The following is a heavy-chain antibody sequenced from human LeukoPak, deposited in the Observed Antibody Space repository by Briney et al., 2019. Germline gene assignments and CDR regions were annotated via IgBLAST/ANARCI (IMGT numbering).Heavy chain of an antibody. J-gene: IGHJ6*02. CDR3: AGSSGYYYYGMDV. Sequence: GGSLRLSCAASGFTFSSYAMHWVRQAPGKGLEWVSSISSSSSYIYYADSVKGRFTISRDNAKNSLYLQMNSLRAEDTAVYYCAGSSGYYYYGMDVWGQGTTVTVSS. CDR2: ISSSSSYI. D-gene: IGHD6-19*01. V-gene: IGHV3-21*01. CDR1: GFTFSSYA.